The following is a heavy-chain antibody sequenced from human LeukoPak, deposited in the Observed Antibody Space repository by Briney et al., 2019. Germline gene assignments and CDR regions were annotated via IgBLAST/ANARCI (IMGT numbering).Heavy chain of an antibody. D-gene: IGHD1-26*01. CDR3: QGTEGATTSDAFDV. CDR1: GVTFSDYY. V-gene: IGHV3-11*04. Sequence: GGSLRLSCAASGVTFSDYYWRWIRQAPGKGLEWISHISKSGSPIYYADSVKGRFTISRDNAKNSLYLQMNSLRAEDTAVYYCQGTEGATTSDAFDVWGQGTMVTVSS. J-gene: IGHJ3*01. CDR2: ISKSGSPI.